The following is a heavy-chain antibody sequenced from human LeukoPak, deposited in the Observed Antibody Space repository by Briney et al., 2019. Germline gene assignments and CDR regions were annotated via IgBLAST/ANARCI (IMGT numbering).Heavy chain of an antibody. CDR2: MYYSEST. Sequence: PSETLSFTCTVSGGSISSYYWSWIRQPPGKGLEWIGYMYYSESTKYNPFLKSRVTISVDTSKNQFSLKLSSVTAADTAVYYCATFQLGIPYWGQGTLVTVSS. D-gene: IGHD3-16*01. V-gene: IGHV4-59*01. CDR1: GGSISSYY. CDR3: ATFQLGIPY. J-gene: IGHJ4*02.